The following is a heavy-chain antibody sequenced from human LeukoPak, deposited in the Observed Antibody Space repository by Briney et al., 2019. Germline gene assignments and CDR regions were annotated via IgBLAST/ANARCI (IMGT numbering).Heavy chain of an antibody. Sequence: SETLSLTCTVSGGSISTYYWSWIRQPPGKGLEWTGHIYNSGSANYSPSLKSRVTISVDTSKNQFSLKLSSVTAADTAVYYCARFKRAGGWSYFDYWGQGTLVTVSS. CDR1: GGSISTYY. J-gene: IGHJ4*02. CDR2: IYNSGSA. D-gene: IGHD6-19*01. CDR3: ARFKRAGGWSYFDY. V-gene: IGHV4-59*01.